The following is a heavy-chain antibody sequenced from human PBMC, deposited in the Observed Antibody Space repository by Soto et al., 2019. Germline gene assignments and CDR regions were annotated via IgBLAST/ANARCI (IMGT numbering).Heavy chain of an antibody. V-gene: IGHV3-23*01. CDR1: GFTFSSYA. J-gene: IGHJ4*02. CDR2: ISGSGGST. CDR3: AKMGYYDSSGYYSGYFDY. Sequence: EVQLLESGGGLVQPGGSLRLSCAASGFTFSSYAMSWVRQAPGKGLEWVSAISGSGGSTYYADSVKGRFTISRDNSKNTLYLQMNSLRAEDTAVYYCAKMGYYDSSGYYSGYFDYWGQGTLVTVSS. D-gene: IGHD3-22*01.